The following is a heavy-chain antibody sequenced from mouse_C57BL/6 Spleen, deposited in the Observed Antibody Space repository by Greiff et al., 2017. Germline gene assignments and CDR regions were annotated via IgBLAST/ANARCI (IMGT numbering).Heavy chain of an antibody. Sequence: DVKLQESGPGLVKPSQSLSLTCSVTGYSITSGYYWNWIRQFPGNKLEWMGYISYDGSNNYNPSLKNRISLTRDTSKNQFFLKLNSVTTEDTATYYCARELGRVYFDYWGQGTTLTVSS. J-gene: IGHJ2*01. CDR3: ARELGRVYFDY. V-gene: IGHV3-6*01. CDR2: ISYDGSN. D-gene: IGHD4-1*01. CDR1: GYSITSGYY.